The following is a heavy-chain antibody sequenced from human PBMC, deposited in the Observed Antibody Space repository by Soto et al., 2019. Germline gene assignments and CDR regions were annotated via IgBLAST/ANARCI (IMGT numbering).Heavy chain of an antibody. J-gene: IGHJ5*02. CDR2: IYHTGTT. D-gene: IGHD2-2*01. Sequence: SETLSLTCSVSGGSISSIDYFWSWIRQPPGKGLEWIGFIYHTGTTYYNPALRSRVTISIDTSKSQFSMKLNSVTAADAAVYYCARVMAAMQNWLDPWGQGTLVTVSS. CDR1: GGSISSIDYF. CDR3: ARVMAAMQNWLDP. V-gene: IGHV4-30-4*01.